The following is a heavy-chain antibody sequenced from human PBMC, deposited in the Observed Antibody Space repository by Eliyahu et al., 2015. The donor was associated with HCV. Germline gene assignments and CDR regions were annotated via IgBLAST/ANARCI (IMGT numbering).Heavy chain of an antibody. J-gene: IGHJ6*02. CDR2: IYYSGTT. CDR3: ARATYVYGLDV. D-gene: IGHD3-10*02. V-gene: IGHV4-61*01. CDR1: GGSISSSYX. Sequence: QVQLQESGPGLVKPSETLSXTCTVXGGSISSSYXWSWIRQPPGKGLEWIGSIYYSGTTNHNPSLKSRVTISQDTSKNQFSLKLSSVPAADTAVYYCARATYVYGLDVWGQGTTVTVSS.